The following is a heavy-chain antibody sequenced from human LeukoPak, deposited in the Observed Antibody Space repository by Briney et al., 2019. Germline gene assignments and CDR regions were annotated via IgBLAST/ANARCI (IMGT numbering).Heavy chain of an antibody. J-gene: IGHJ4*02. CDR3: ARRGYYYDSSGYRY. V-gene: IGHV4-39*01. CDR2: IYYSGSA. Sequence: SETLSLTCTVSGGSISSSSYYWGWIRQPPGKGLEWIGSIYYSGSAYCNPSLKSRVTISVDTSKNQFSLKLSSVTAADTAVYYCARRGYYYDSSGYRYWGQGTLVTVSS. D-gene: IGHD3-22*01. CDR1: GGSISSSSYY.